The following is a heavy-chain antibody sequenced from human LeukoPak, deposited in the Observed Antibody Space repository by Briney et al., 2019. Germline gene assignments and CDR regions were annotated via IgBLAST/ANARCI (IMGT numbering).Heavy chain of an antibody. Sequence: SETLSLTCAVYGGSFSGYYWSWIRQPPGKGLEWIGSIYYSGSTYYNPSLKSRVTISVDTSKNQFSLKLSSVTAADTAVYYCARQPHGDYGDYWGQGTLVTVSS. CDR3: ARQPHGDYGDY. D-gene: IGHD4-17*01. CDR2: IYYSGST. CDR1: GGSFSGYY. V-gene: IGHV4-34*01. J-gene: IGHJ4*02.